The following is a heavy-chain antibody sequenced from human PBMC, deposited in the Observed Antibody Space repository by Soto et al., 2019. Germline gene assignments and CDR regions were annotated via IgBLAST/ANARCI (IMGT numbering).Heavy chain of an antibody. V-gene: IGHV4-59*08. D-gene: IGHD6-13*01. Sequence: SETLSLTCTVSGGSISSSYWSWIRQPPGKGLEWIGYIYDSGSTYYNSSLKSRVTMSVDTSKNQFSLKLSSVTAADTAVYYCARQLIYWXQGTPVTVSS. J-gene: IGHJ4*02. CDR2: IYDSGST. CDR3: ARQLIY. CDR1: GGSISSSY.